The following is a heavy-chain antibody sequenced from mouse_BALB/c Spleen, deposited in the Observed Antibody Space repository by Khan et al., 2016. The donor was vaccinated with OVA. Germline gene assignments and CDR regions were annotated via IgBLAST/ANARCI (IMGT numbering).Heavy chain of an antibody. CDR3: ARAGYGGFAH. J-gene: IGHJ3*01. V-gene: IGHV1-77*01. CDR1: GYTFTDFL. D-gene: IGHD3-2*02. CDR2: IYPGSGYI. Sequence: QVRLQQSGPELVKPGASVKMSCKASGYTFTDFLISWLKQRPGQGLEWIGEIYPGSGYIYYNEKFKGKATLTSDKSSNTAYMQLSSLTSEDSAVYFSARAGYGGFAHWGQGTLVTVSA.